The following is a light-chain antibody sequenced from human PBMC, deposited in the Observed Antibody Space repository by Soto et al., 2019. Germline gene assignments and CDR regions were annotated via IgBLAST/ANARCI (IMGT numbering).Light chain of an antibody. V-gene: IGKV3-15*01. CDR2: GAS. CDR3: QQRSSLFT. Sequence: VMTQSPATLSVSPGERAPLSCRASRTVSTNLAWYQQKPGQAPRLLIYGASTRATGIPARFSGSGSGTDFTLTISSLEPEDFAVYYCQQRSSLFTFGGGTKVDIK. J-gene: IGKJ4*01. CDR1: RTVSTN.